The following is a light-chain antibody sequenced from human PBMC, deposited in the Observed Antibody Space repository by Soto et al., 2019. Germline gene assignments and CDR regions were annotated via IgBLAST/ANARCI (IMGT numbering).Light chain of an antibody. CDR3: QHFDSLPRFT. Sequence: DIQMTQAPSSLSASVGDRVTITCQASQDIRNHLNWYQHRPGKAPKLLIYDVSNLEAGVPSRFIGSRSGTDSTFTISSLQPEDVATYYCQHFDSLPRFTFGQGTKLQLK. J-gene: IGKJ2*01. V-gene: IGKV1-33*01. CDR2: DVS. CDR1: QDIRNH.